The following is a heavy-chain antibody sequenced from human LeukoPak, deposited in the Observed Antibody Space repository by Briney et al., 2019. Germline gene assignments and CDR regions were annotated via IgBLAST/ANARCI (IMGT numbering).Heavy chain of an antibody. V-gene: IGHV4-34*01. CDR2: INHSGYT. J-gene: IGHJ4*02. Sequence: SETLSLTCAVSGVSFNDYYWSWVRQTPGKGLEWIGEINHSGYTNDSPSLKSRVTLSIDTSRKQFSLNLRSVTVADTGIYYCTRMTARHDYWGQGTLVTVSS. D-gene: IGHD2-21*02. CDR3: TRMTARHDY. CDR1: GVSFNDYY.